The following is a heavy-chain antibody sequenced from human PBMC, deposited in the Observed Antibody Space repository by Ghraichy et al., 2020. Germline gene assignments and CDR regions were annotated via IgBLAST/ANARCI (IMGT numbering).Heavy chain of an antibody. J-gene: IGHJ5*02. Sequence: LSLTCTVSGGSISSGGYYWSWIRQHPGKGLEWIGYIYYSGSTYYNPSLKSRVTISVDTSKNQFSLKLSSVTAADTAVYYCARAKAAAGIFSRRGKNWFDPWGQGTLVTVSS. V-gene: IGHV4-31*03. D-gene: IGHD6-13*01. CDR1: GGSISSGGYY. CDR3: ARAKAAAGIFSRRGKNWFDP. CDR2: IYYSGST.